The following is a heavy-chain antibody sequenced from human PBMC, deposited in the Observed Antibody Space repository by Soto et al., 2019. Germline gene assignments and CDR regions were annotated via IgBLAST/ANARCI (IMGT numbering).Heavy chain of an antibody. CDR2: IRSKAYGGTT. V-gene: IGHV3-49*03. CDR3: TRDLGVVRPEIFDY. D-gene: IGHD3-3*01. Sequence: PGGSLRLSCTASGFTFGDYAMSWFRQAPGKGLEWVGFIRSKAYGGTTEYAASVKGRFTISRDDSKSIAYLQMNSLKTEDTAVYYCTRDLGVVRPEIFDYWGQGTLVTVSS. CDR1: GFTFGDYA. J-gene: IGHJ4*02.